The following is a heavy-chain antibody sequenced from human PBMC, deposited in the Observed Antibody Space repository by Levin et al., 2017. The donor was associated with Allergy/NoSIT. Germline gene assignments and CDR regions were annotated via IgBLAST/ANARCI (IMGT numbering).Heavy chain of an antibody. Sequence: SETLSLTCTVSGGSIDSGDYYWSWIRQPPGKGLEWIAYIYYSGSTYYNPSLKSRITISLDTSKNQFSLKLSSVTAADTAVYYCARDVGRSSDYVWGNYRSFDPWGQGTLVTVSS. CDR3: ARDVGRSSDYVWGNYRSFDP. D-gene: IGHD3-16*02. V-gene: IGHV4-30-4*01. CDR2: IYYSGST. CDR1: GGSIDSGDYY. J-gene: IGHJ5*02.